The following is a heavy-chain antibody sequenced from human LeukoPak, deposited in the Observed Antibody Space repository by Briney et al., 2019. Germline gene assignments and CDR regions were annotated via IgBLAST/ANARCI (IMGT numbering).Heavy chain of an antibody. CDR1: GYTFTTYY. D-gene: IGHD2-15*01. J-gene: IGHJ4*02. V-gene: IGHV1-46*01. CDR2: INPSGGST. CDR3: ARVERYCSGGSCYSDY. Sequence: ASVKVSCKASGYTFTTYYMHWVRQAPGQGLEWMGVINPSGGSTSYAQKFQGRVTMTRDTSTYTVYMELSSLRSEDTAVYYCARVERYCSGGSCYSDYWGQGTLVTVSS.